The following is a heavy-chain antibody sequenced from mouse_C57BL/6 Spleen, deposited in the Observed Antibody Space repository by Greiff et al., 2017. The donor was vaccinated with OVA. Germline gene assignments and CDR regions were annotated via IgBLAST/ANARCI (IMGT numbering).Heavy chain of an antibody. Sequence: QVQLQQSGAELVKPGASVKISCKASGYAFSSYWMNWVKQRPGKGLEWIGQIYPGDGDTNYNGKFKGKATLTADKSSSTAYMQLSSLTSEDSAVYFCARRTAQARDYAMDYGGQGTSVTVSS. V-gene: IGHV1-80*01. D-gene: IGHD3-2*02. CDR3: ARRTAQARDYAMDY. CDR1: GYAFSSYW. CDR2: IYPGDGDT. J-gene: IGHJ4*01.